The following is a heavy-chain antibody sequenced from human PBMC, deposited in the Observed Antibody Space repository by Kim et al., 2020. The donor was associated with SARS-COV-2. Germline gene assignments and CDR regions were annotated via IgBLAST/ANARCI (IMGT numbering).Heavy chain of an antibody. CDR2: INTDGSST. J-gene: IGHJ6*02. Sequence: GGSLRLSCAASGFTFSSYSMHWVRQAPGKGLLWVSPINTDGSSTSYADSVKGRFTISRDNAKNTLYLQMNSLRAEDTAVYYCARGFGPRGYYYGMDVWGQGTTVPVSS. CDR3: ARGFGPRGYYYGMDV. CDR1: GFTFSSYS. D-gene: IGHD3-10*01. V-gene: IGHV3-74*01.